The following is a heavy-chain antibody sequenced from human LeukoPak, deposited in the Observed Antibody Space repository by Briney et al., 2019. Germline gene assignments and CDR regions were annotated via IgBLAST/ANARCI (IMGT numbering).Heavy chain of an antibody. Sequence: SETLSLTCTVSGGSISSYYWSWIRQPPGKGLEWIGYIYYSGTTNYNPSLKSRVTISVDTSKNQFSLKLCSVTAADTAVYYCARGAYIAAAQYGYWGQGTLVTVSS. J-gene: IGHJ4*02. V-gene: IGHV4-59*01. CDR2: IYYSGTT. CDR3: ARGAYIAAAQYGY. CDR1: GGSISSYY. D-gene: IGHD6-13*01.